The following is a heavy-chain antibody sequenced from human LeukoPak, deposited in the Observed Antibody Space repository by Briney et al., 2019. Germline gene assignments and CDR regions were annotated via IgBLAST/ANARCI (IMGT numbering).Heavy chain of an antibody. CDR1: GYTFTTYG. V-gene: IGHV1-18*01. D-gene: IGHD2-15*01. J-gene: IGHJ5*02. CDR3: ARGGYCSGGTCYQTKFDP. Sequence: ASVKVSCKASGYTFTTYGISWVRQARGQGLEWMGWISAYNGNTNYAQKLQGRVTMTTDTSTSTAYMELRSLRSDDTAVYYCARGGYCSGGTCYQTKFDPWGQGTLVTVSS. CDR2: ISAYNGNT.